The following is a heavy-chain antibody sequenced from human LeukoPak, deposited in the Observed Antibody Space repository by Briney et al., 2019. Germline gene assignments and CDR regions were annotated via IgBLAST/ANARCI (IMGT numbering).Heavy chain of an antibody. V-gene: IGHV1-18*01. Sequence: ASVKVSCKASGYTFTSYGISWVRQAPGQGLEWMGWISAYNGNTNYAQKLQGRVTMTTDTSTSTAYMELRSLRSDDTAVYYCARVHIVVVTATGADYWGQGTPVTVSS. J-gene: IGHJ4*02. CDR3: ARVHIVVVTATGADY. D-gene: IGHD2-21*02. CDR2: ISAYNGNT. CDR1: GYTFTSYG.